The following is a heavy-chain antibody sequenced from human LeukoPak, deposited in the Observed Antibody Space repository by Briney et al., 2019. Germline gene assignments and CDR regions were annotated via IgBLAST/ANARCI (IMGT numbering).Heavy chain of an antibody. CDR1: GYRFTSFW. J-gene: IGHJ4*02. V-gene: IGHV5-51*01. Sequence: GASLQISCKGSGYRFTSFWIGWVRQLPGKGLEWMGIIYPGDFDTRYSPSCQGQVTISADKSISTAYLQWSSLKASDTAMYYCARPVGVAGDGSYYFDYWGQGTLVTVSS. D-gene: IGHD2-15*01. CDR3: ARPVGVAGDGSYYFDY. CDR2: IYPGDFDT.